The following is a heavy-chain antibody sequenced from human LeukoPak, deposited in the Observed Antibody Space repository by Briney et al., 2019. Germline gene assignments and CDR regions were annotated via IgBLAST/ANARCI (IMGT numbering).Heavy chain of an antibody. CDR3: ARAVVYGDYQIFDY. Sequence: GGSLRLSCAASGFTLSSYWMSWVLQAPGKGLEWVANIKQEVSQKYYVDSVKGRFTIYRDNARNSLYLQMNSQKAEDTAVYYCARAVVYGDYQIFDYWGQGALVTVSS. CDR2: IKQEVSQK. V-gene: IGHV3-7*01. D-gene: IGHD4-17*01. J-gene: IGHJ4*02. CDR1: GFTLSSYW.